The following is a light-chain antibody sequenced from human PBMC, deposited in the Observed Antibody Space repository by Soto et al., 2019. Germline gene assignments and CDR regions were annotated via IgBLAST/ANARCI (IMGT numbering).Light chain of an antibody. CDR1: RSVSSY. CDR2: DAS. CDR3: QRRSDWPVT. V-gene: IGKV3-11*01. J-gene: IGKJ1*01. Sequence: EIVLPQSPATLSLSPGERATLSCRASRSVSSYLAWYQQKPGQAPRLLIYDASNRATGIPARFSGSGSGTDFTLTISSLEPEDFAVYYCQRRSDWPVTFGQGTKVDIK.